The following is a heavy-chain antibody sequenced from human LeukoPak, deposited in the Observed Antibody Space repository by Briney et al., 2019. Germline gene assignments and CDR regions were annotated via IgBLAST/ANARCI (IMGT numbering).Heavy chain of an antibody. Sequence: PGGSLRLSCAASGFTVSSNYMSWVRQAPGKGLEWISVIYSGGSTYYADSVKGRFTISRDNSKNTLYLQMNSLRAEDTAVYYCARAPDVPAAMRYWGQGTLVTVSS. D-gene: IGHD2-2*01. V-gene: IGHV3-53*01. J-gene: IGHJ4*02. CDR3: ARAPDVPAAMRY. CDR2: IYSGGST. CDR1: GFTVSSNY.